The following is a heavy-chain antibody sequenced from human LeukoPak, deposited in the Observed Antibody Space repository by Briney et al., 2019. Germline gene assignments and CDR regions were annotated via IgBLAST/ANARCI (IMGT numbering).Heavy chain of an antibody. Sequence: ASVKVSCKASGGTFSSYAISRVRQAPGQGLEWMGRIIPILGIANYAQKFQGRVTITADKSTSTAYMELSSLRSEDTAVYYCARDSEMATIVYWGQGTLVTVSS. J-gene: IGHJ4*02. V-gene: IGHV1-69*04. CDR2: IIPILGIA. D-gene: IGHD5-24*01. CDR1: GGTFSSYA. CDR3: ARDSEMATIVY.